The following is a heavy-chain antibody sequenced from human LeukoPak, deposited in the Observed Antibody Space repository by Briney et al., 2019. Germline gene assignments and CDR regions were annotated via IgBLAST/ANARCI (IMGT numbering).Heavy chain of an antibody. CDR1: GSTFSSYG. V-gene: IGHV3-30*03. CDR2: ISYDGSNK. D-gene: IGHD6-19*01. CDR3: ARAALGLGTFDY. J-gene: IGHJ4*02. Sequence: PGGSLSLSCAASGSTFSSYGMHWVRQAPGKGLEWVAVISYDGSNKYYADSVKGRFTISRDNSKNTLYLQMNSLRAEDTAVYYCARAALGLGTFDYWGQGTLVTVSS.